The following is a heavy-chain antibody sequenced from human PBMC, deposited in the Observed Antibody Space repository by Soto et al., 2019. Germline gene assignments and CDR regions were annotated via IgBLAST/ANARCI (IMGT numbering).Heavy chain of an antibody. CDR2: IYYSGST. CDR3: ARARLTGGYSYGFDY. D-gene: IGHD5-18*01. CDR1: GGSVSSGSYY. Sequence: QVQLQESGPGLVKPSETLSLTCTVSGGSVSSGSYYWSWIRQPPGKGLEWIGYIYYSGSTNYNPSRKSRVTISVDTSKNQFSLKLSSVTAADTAVYYCARARLTGGYSYGFDYWGQGTLVTVSS. J-gene: IGHJ4*02. V-gene: IGHV4-61*01.